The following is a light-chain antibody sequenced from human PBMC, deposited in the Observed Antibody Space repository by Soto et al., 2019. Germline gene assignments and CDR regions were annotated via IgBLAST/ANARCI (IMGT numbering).Light chain of an antibody. J-gene: IGKJ2*01. CDR1: QSVRTY. Sequence: EIVLTQSPVTLSLSPGERATLSCRASQSVRTYLAWYQVKPGQAPRLLIYDASSRSTGIPDRFSGSGSGTDFTLPISRLEPEEFAVYYSQQYVTSLYTFGHETKLEIK. CDR2: DAS. CDR3: QQYVTSLYT. V-gene: IGKV3-20*01.